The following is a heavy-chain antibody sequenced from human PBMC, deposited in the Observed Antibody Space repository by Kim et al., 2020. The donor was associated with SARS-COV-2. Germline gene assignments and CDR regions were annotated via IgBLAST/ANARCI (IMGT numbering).Heavy chain of an antibody. V-gene: IGHV3-23*01. D-gene: IGHD3-22*01. CDR2: ISGSGGST. Sequence: GGSLRLSCAASGFTFSSYAMSWVRQAPGKGLEWVSAISGSGGSTYYADSVKGRFTISRDNSKNTLYLQMNSLRAKDTAVYYCAKDKDYYTYYYDSSGYFKVDYFDYWGQGTLVTVSS. J-gene: IGHJ4*02. CDR3: AKDKDYYTYYYDSSGYFKVDYFDY. CDR1: GFTFSSYA.